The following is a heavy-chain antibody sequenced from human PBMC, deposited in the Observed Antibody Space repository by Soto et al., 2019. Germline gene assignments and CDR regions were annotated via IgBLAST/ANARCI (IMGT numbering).Heavy chain of an antibody. Sequence: EVQLVESGGGLVQPGGSLTLSCAVSGFTFSSHAMNWVRQAPGKGLEWVAYIHSTRSIIYYADSVKGRFTISKDNAKNTLYLQMDSLRDEDTALYYCARDARNADYDYWGQGTLVTVSS. CDR2: IHSTRSII. CDR1: GFTFSSHA. J-gene: IGHJ4*02. V-gene: IGHV3-48*02. D-gene: IGHD3-16*01. CDR3: ARDARNADYDY.